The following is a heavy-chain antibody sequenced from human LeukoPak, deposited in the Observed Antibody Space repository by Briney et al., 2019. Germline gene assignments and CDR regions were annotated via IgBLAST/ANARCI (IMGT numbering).Heavy chain of an antibody. CDR2: IRYDGSNK. CDR1: GFTFSSYG. Sequence: PGGSLRLSCAASGFTFSSYGMHWVRQAPGKGLEWVAFIRYDGSNKYYADSVKGRFTISRDNSKNTLYLQMNSLRVEDTAVYYCAKLGDGSSGWFHFDYWGQGTLVTVSS. V-gene: IGHV3-30*02. CDR3: AKLGDGSSGWFHFDY. J-gene: IGHJ4*02. D-gene: IGHD6-19*01.